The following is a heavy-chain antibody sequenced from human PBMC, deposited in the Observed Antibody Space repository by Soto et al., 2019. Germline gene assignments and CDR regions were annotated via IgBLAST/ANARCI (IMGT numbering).Heavy chain of an antibody. D-gene: IGHD3-3*01. CDR3: ASYDFWSGYSGVYFDY. Sequence: GASVKVSCKASGYTFTSYAMHWVRQAPGQRLEWMGWINAGNGNTKYSQKSQGRVTITRDTSASTAYMELSSLRSEDTAVYYCASYDFWSGYSGVYFDYWGQGTLVTSPQ. CDR2: INAGNGNT. CDR1: GYTFTSYA. J-gene: IGHJ4*02. V-gene: IGHV1-3*01.